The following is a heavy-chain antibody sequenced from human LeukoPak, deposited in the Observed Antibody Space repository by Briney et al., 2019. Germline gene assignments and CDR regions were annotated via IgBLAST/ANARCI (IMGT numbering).Heavy chain of an antibody. CDR2: ISAYNGNT. J-gene: IGHJ6*02. V-gene: IGHV1-18*01. CDR1: GYTFTSYG. D-gene: IGHD3-10*01. CDR3: ARDQPSYYYGSGSPELGYYGMDV. Sequence: ASVKVSCKASGYTFTSYGISWVRQAPGQGLEWMGWISAYNGNTNYAQKLQGRVTMTTDTSTSTAYMELRSLRSDDTAVYYCARDQPSYYYGSGSPELGYYGMDVWGQGTTVTVSS.